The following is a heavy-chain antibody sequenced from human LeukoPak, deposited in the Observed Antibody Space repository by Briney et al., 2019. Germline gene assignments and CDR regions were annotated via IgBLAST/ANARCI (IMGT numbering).Heavy chain of an antibody. V-gene: IGHV3-7*01. Sequence: PGGSLRLSCAASGLTFSSYWMSWVRQAPGKGLEWVANIKVDGSERYYMDSVRGRFTISRDYSKNSLDLQMNSLIAEDTAVYYCASSRGSGGPFDFWGQGTLVTVSS. CDR1: GLTFSSYW. CDR2: IKVDGSER. D-gene: IGHD3-10*01. CDR3: ASSRGSGGPFDF. J-gene: IGHJ4*02.